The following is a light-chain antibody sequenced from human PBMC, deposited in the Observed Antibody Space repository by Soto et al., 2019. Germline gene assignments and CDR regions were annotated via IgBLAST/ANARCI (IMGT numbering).Light chain of an antibody. J-gene: IGKJ1*01. CDR3: QHRIMWPTT. V-gene: IGKV3-11*01. CDR1: RSVGNY. Sequence: EVVFTQSPATLSLSPGERATLSCRASRSVGNYLAWYQQRPGQAPRLLISDVSNRATGIPARFSGSGSGTDFTLTISSLEPEDFAVYYCQHRIMWPTTFGQGTKVDIK. CDR2: DVS.